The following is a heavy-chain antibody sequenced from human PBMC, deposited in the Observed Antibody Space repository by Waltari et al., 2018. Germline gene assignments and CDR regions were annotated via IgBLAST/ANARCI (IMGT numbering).Heavy chain of an antibody. J-gene: IGHJ4*02. V-gene: IGHV4-38-2*01. Sequence: QVQLQESGPGLVKPSETLSLTCAVSGYSISSGYYWGWIRQPPGKGLEWIGSIYHSGSTYYNPSRKSRVTISVDTSKNQFSLKRSSVTAAETAVYYCARLVVVAATVDYWGQGTLVTVSS. CDR3: ARLVVVAATVDY. D-gene: IGHD2-15*01. CDR1: GYSISSGYY. CDR2: IYHSGST.